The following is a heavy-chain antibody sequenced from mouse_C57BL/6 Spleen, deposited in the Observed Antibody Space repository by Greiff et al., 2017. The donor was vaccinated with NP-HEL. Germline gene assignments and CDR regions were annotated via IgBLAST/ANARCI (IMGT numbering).Heavy chain of an antibody. D-gene: IGHD3-2*02. Sequence: QQSGAELVKPGASVKISCKASGYAFSSYWMNWVKQRPGKGREWIGQINPGDGDTNYNGKFKGKATRTADKSSSTAYMQLSSLTSEEAAVYFWAREGDSSGYPYYWGQGTTLTVSS. J-gene: IGHJ2*01. V-gene: IGHV1-80*01. CDR1: GYAFSSYW. CDR2: INPGDGDT. CDR3: AREGDSSGYPYY.